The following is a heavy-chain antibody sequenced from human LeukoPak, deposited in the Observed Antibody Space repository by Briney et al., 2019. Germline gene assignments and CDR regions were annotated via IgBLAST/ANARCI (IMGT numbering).Heavy chain of an antibody. CDR3: ARSTWSDFWSGYKGNWFDP. Sequence: ASVKVSCKASGYTFTSYYMHWVRQAPGQGLEWMGIINPSGGSTSYAQKFQGRVTMTRDTSTSTVYMELSSLRSEDTAVYYCARSTWSDFWSGYKGNWFDPWGQGTLVTVSS. J-gene: IGHJ5*02. D-gene: IGHD3-3*01. V-gene: IGHV1-46*01. CDR2: INPSGGST. CDR1: GYTFTSYY.